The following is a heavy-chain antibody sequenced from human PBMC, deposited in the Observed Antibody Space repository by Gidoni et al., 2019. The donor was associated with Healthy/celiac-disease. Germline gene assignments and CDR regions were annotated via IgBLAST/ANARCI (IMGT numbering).Heavy chain of an antibody. D-gene: IGHD2-21*01. CDR1: GFTFSDHY. CDR2: TRNKANSYTT. J-gene: IGHJ4*02. Sequence: EVQLVESGGGLVQTGGSLRLSCAASGFTFSDHYMDWVRQAPGKGLEWVGRTRNKANSYTTEYAASVKGRFTISRDDSKNSLYLQMNSLKTEDTAVYYCARGGVTTYLPFDYWGQGTLVTVSS. CDR3: ARGGVTTYLPFDY. V-gene: IGHV3-72*01.